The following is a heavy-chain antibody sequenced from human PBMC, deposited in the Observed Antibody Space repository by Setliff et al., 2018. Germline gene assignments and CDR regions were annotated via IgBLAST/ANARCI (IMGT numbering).Heavy chain of an antibody. CDR1: GGSISSSSYY. Sequence: SETLSLTCTVSGGSISSSSYYWGWIRQPPGKGLELIGSIHYSGSTYYNPSLKSRVTISIDTSKNQFSLKLSSVTAADTAVYYCARGGDSGSYFLANHDAFDIWGQGTMVTVSS. CDR3: ARGGDSGSYFLANHDAFDI. J-gene: IGHJ3*02. CDR2: IHYSGST. V-gene: IGHV4-39*07. D-gene: IGHD1-26*01.